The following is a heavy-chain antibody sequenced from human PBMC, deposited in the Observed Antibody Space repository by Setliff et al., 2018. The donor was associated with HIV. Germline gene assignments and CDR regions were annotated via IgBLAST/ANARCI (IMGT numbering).Heavy chain of an antibody. J-gene: IGHJ5*02. D-gene: IGHD4-17*01. V-gene: IGHV4-59*01. CDR3: ARGFLRSRRRWFDP. Sequence: SETLSLTCTVSGGSISSYYWSWIRQPPGKGLEWIGYIFYSGSTNYNPSLKSRVTISVDASKNQFSLRLSSVTAADTAVYYCARGFLRSRRRWFDPWGQGTLGTVS. CDR2: IFYSGST. CDR1: GGSISSYY.